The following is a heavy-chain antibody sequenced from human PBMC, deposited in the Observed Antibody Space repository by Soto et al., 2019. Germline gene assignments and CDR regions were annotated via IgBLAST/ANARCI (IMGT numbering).Heavy chain of an antibody. CDR1: GGSINTFY. CDR3: AREGSYSAYNFAHGIQLWSFDF. CDR2: IFSSGST. J-gene: IGHJ4*02. V-gene: IGHV4-4*07. Sequence: KPSETLSLTCADSGGSINTFYWSWVRQPARKGLEWIGRIFSSGSTSFNPSLESRVAMSVDTSKNHFSLNLSSVTAADMAVYYCAREGSYSAYNFAHGIQLWSFDFWGQGALVTVSS. D-gene: IGHD5-12*01.